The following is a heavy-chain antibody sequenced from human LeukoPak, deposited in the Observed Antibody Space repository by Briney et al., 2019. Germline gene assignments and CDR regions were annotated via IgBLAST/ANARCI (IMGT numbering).Heavy chain of an antibody. CDR2: ISYDGSNK. CDR1: GFTFRSYG. V-gene: IGHV3-30*18. D-gene: IGHD3-10*01. Sequence: GGSLRLSCAASGFTFRSYGMHWVRQAPGKGLDRVAVISYDGSNKYYVDSVKGRFTISRDNSKNMLYLQTNSLRAEDTAVYYCAKNELLWFGEFDAFDIWGQGTMVTVSS. CDR3: AKNELLWFGEFDAFDI. J-gene: IGHJ3*02.